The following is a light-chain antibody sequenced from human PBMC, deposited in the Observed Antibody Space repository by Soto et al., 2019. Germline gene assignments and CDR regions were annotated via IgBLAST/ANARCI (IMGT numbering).Light chain of an antibody. CDR3: QQYYSYPFT. CDR1: QGISSY. V-gene: IGKV1-8*01. CDR2: AAS. J-gene: IGKJ3*01. Sequence: AIRMTQSPSSLSASTGDRVTITCRASQGISSYLAWYQQKPGKAPKLLIYAASTLQSGVPSRFSGSGSGTDFTLTVSFLQSEDFATYCCQQYYSYPFTFGPGNKVDIK.